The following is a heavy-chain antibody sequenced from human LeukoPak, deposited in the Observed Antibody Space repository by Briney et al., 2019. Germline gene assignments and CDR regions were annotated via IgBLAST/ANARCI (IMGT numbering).Heavy chain of an antibody. CDR3: AKEKWLRGCYYYYMDV. D-gene: IGHD5-12*01. V-gene: IGHV3-43*01. Sequence: GGSLSLSCAASGFTFDDYNMHWVPGAPGRGVEWVLLITWNGDSTYYADSVEGRFTISRDNSKNSLYLQMNRLRTEDTALYYCAKEKWLRGCYYYYMDVWGKGTTVTVSS. CDR1: GFTFDDYN. J-gene: IGHJ6*03. CDR2: ITWNGDST.